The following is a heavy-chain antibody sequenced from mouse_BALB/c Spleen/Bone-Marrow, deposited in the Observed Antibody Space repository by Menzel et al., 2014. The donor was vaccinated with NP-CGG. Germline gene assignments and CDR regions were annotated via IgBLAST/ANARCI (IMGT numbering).Heavy chain of an antibody. D-gene: IGHD5-1*01. Sequence: QVQLQQPGAELVKPGASVKLSCRASGYTFTNYYMYWVKPRPGQGLEWIGEINPSNGGTNFNEKFKSKATLTVDKSSSTAYMQLSSLTSEDSAVYYCTRLPHWGQGTSVTVSS. J-gene: IGHJ4*01. CDR2: INPSNGGT. V-gene: IGHV1S81*02. CDR1: GYTFTNYY. CDR3: TRLPH.